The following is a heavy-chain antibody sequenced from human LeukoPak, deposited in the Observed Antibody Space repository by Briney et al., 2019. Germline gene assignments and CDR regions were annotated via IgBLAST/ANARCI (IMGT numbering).Heavy chain of an antibody. CDR3: AKDSSGIVVARAAYYMDV. J-gene: IGHJ6*03. CDR1: GFTFSSYS. D-gene: IGHD3-22*01. CDR2: IGDSGGST. V-gene: IGHV3-23*01. Sequence: PGGSLRLSCAASGFTFSSYSMNWVRQAPGEGLEWVSSIGDSGGSTYYADSVKGRFTISRDNSKNMLYLQMNSLRAEDSATYFCAKDSSGIVVARAAYYMDVWGKGTTVTISS.